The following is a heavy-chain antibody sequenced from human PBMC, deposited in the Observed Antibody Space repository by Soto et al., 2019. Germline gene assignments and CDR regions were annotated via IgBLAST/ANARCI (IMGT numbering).Heavy chain of an antibody. CDR2: VIPSFGTA. J-gene: IGHJ5*02. CDR1: GGTFSTYA. CDR3: ARAPLTMEGNWFDP. D-gene: IGHD3-10*01. V-gene: IGHV1-69*06. Sequence: VHLVQSGAEVKKPGSSVKVSCKASGGTFSTYAISWVRQARGQGLEWMGGVIPSFGTATYAQKFQGRVTITANKSTTTAYMELSSLRSEDTAVYYCARAPLTMEGNWFDPWGQGTLVTVSS.